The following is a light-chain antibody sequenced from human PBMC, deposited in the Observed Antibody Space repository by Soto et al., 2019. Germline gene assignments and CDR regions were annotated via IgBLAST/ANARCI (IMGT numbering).Light chain of an antibody. J-gene: IGLJ1*01. CDR2: EVS. CDR3: SSYTSSSSLYV. V-gene: IGLV2-14*01. Sequence: QSVLTQPASVSGSPGQSITISCTGTSSDVGGYNYVSWYQQHPGKAPKLMISEVSNRPSGDSNRFSGSKSGNTASLTISGLQAEDEADYYCSSYTSSSSLYVVGTGTKV. CDR1: SSDVGGYNY.